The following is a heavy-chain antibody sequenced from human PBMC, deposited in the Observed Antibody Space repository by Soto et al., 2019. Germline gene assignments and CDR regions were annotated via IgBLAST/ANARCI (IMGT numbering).Heavy chain of an antibody. J-gene: IGHJ4*02. D-gene: IGHD6-19*01. CDR3: ARGNSSYISGWDGWC. Sequence: QVQLVQSGAEVKKPGASVKVSCKASGYTFTSFGISWVRQAPGQGLEWMGWISGQNGNTKYAQKFQGRVTMTTDTSTSTVYMEVRSLRSDDTAVYYCARGNSSYISGWDGWCWGQGTLVTVSS. CDR2: ISGQNGNT. V-gene: IGHV1-18*01. CDR1: GYTFTSFG.